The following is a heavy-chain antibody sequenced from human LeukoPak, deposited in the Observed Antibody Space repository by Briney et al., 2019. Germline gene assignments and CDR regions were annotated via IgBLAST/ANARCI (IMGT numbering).Heavy chain of an antibody. CDR1: GFTFSAYA. CDR3: RGWLSSYNMDV. D-gene: IGHD3-16*02. J-gene: IGHJ6*03. V-gene: IGHV3-30*14. Sequence: PGGSLRLSCTASGFTFSAYAMHWVRQAPGKGLEWVAVISYGETNYYYAESVKGRFTVSRDNSKNTLYLQMSSLRVEDTAVYYCRGWLSSYNMDVWGRGTTVTVSS. CDR2: ISYGETNY.